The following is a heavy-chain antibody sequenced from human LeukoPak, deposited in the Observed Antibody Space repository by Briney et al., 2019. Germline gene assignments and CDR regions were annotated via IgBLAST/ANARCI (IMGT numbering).Heavy chain of an antibody. V-gene: IGHV4-61*01. CDR2: IYYSGST. Sequence: RPSETLSLTCTVSGGSVSSGSYYWSWIRQPPGKGLEWIGYIYYSGSTNYNPSLKSRVTISVDTSKNQFSLKLSYVTAADTAVYYCARTVRYFDWSPPYGMDVWGKGTTVTVSS. CDR3: ARTVRYFDWSPPYGMDV. J-gene: IGHJ6*04. CDR1: GGSVSSGSYY. D-gene: IGHD3-9*01.